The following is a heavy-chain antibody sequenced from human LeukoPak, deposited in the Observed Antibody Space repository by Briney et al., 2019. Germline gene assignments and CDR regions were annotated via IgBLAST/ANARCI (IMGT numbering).Heavy chain of an antibody. V-gene: IGHV4-34*01. CDR3: ARVVATKQRGYGY. CDR1: GGSFSGYY. D-gene: IGHD5-12*01. J-gene: IGHJ4*02. CDR2: INHSGST. Sequence: SETLSLTCAVYGGSFSGYYWSWIRQPPGKGLEWIGEINHSGSTNYNPSLKSRVTISVDTSKNQFSLKLSSVTAADTAVYYCARVVATKQRGYGYWGQGTLVTASS.